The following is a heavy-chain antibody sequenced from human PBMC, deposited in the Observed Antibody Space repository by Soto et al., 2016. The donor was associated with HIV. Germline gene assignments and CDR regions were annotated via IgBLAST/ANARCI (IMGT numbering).Heavy chain of an antibody. V-gene: IGHV1-69*01. CDR2: IIPIFGTA. D-gene: IGHD3-22*01. CDR3: ARDSSGYYDSSGYYYPGAFDI. CDR1: GGTFSSYA. J-gene: IGHJ3*02. Sequence: QVQLVQSGAEVKKPGSSVKVSCKASGGTFSSYAISWVRQAPGQGLEWMGGIIPIFGTANYAQKFQGRVTITADESTSTAYMELSSLRSEDTAVYYCARDSSGYYDSSGYYYPGAFDIWGQGTMVTVSS.